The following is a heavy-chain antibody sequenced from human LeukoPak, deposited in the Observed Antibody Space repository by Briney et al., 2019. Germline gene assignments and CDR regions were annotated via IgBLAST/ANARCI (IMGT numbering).Heavy chain of an antibody. D-gene: IGHD4-17*01. J-gene: IGHJ4*02. CDR3: AREGPVTTVNHIDY. V-gene: IGHV4-30-4*01. Sequence: SQTLSLTCTVSGGSISSGDHYWRWIRQPPGKGLEWIGYNYYSGTTYYNPPLRSRVSISVDTSKNQFSLKLTSVTAADTAVYYCAREGPVTTVNHIDYWGQGTLVTVSS. CDR1: GGSISSGDHY. CDR2: NYYSGTT.